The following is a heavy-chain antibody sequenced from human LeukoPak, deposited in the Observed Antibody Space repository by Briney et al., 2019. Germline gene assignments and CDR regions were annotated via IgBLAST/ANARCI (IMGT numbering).Heavy chain of an antibody. CDR3: ASQDGHFDY. J-gene: IGHJ4*02. CDR1: GVSISSSSYY. D-gene: IGHD2-15*01. Sequence: SETLSLTCTVSGVSISSSSYYWGWIRQPPGKGLEWIGSIYYSGSTYYNPSLKSRVTISVDTSKNQFSLKLSSVTAADTAVYYCASQDGHFDYWGQGTLVTVSS. CDR2: IYYSGST. V-gene: IGHV4-39*07.